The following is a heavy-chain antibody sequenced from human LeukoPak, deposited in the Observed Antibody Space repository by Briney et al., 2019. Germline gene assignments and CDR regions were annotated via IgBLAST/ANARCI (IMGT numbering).Heavy chain of an antibody. CDR1: GGSISSSNR. V-gene: IGHV4-4*02. CDR2: FYHSGTS. D-gene: IGHD3/OR15-3a*01. CDR3: ARDISFGLERQYFYF. Sequence: SETLSLTCAVSGGSISSSNRRCGVRQPPGKGVEWIGEFYHSGTSNYIPSLNSRVTLSVDKSTNQFSLKLSSVTAAYTAVYYCARDISFGLERQYFYFWGQGTLVTVSS. J-gene: IGHJ4*02.